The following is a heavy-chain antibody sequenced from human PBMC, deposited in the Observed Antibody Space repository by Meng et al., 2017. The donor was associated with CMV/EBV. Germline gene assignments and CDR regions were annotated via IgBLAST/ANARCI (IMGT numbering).Heavy chain of an antibody. CDR1: GFAFNTYN. CDR3: AREIGYYDSSGYIDY. J-gene: IGHJ4*02. V-gene: IGHV3-21*06. D-gene: IGHD3-22*01. Sequence: GSLRLSCAASGFAFNTYNMNWVRQAPGKGLEWVASISTRGNYIYYTDSVRGRLIISRDNARNSLSLQMNSLRAEDTAVYYCAREIGYYDSSGYIDYWGQGTLVTVSS. CDR2: ISTRGNYI.